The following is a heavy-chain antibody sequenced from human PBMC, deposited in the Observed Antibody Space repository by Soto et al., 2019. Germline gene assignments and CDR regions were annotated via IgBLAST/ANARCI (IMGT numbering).Heavy chain of an antibody. CDR2: IDWDDDK. CDR1: GFSLSTSGMC. J-gene: IGHJ4*02. V-gene: IGHV2-70*01. CDR3: ARILDPYYYDSSGYQGPFDY. Sequence: FGPTLVNPTQTLTLTCTFSGFSLSTSGMCVSWIRQPPGKALEWLALIDWDDDKYYSTSLKTRLTISKDTSKNQVVLTMTNMDPVDTATYYSARILDPYYYDSSGYQGPFDYWGQGTLVTVSS. D-gene: IGHD3-22*01.